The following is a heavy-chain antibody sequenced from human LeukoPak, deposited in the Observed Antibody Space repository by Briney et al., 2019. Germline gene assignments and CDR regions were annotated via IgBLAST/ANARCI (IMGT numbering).Heavy chain of an antibody. CDR3: ARTGFDLWSGYYGARYFFDY. J-gene: IGHJ4*02. CDR1: GSTFSDYY. V-gene: IGHV3-11*01. CDR2: AGSSGSPM. Sequence: RPGGSLRLSCAASGSTFSDYYMSWIRQAPGKGLEWISYAGSSGSPMNYADSVKGRFTISKDNAKNSLYLQMNSLRAEDTAMYYCARTGFDLWSGYYGARYFFDYWGQGTLVTVSS. D-gene: IGHD3-3*01.